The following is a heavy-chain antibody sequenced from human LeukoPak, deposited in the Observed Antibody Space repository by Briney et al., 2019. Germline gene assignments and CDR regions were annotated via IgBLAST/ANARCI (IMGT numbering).Heavy chain of an antibody. V-gene: IGHV4-39*07. J-gene: IGHJ5*02. D-gene: IGHD2-15*01. CDR3: ARVNDCSGSSCFSRWFDP. CDR1: GASISNSDFY. CDR2: LYYGGSP. Sequence: SETLSLTCTVSGASISNSDFYWGWLPQPPGKGLEGIGTLYYGGSPLYNASLTSRVSMSVETSKNQFSLRLSSVTAADTAVYYCARVNDCSGSSCFSRWFDPWGQGTLITVSS.